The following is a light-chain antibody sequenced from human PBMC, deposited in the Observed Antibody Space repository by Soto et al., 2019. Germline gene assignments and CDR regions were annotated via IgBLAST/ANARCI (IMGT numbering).Light chain of an antibody. CDR3: GTWDSSLSDPYV. Sequence: QSVLTPPPSVSAAPRQKVTISCPGNSSNNWNNYVFWYQQLPGTARNLLIYDNNKRPSGIPDLFSGSKSGTSATLGITGLQTGDEADYYCGTWDSSLSDPYVFGTGTKVTVL. J-gene: IGLJ1*01. CDR2: DNN. CDR1: SSNNWNNY. V-gene: IGLV1-51*01.